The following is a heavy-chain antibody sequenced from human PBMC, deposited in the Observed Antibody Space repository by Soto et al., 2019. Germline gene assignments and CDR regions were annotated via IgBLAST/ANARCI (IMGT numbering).Heavy chain of an antibody. V-gene: IGHV1-3*01. D-gene: IGHD3-22*01. Sequence: GASVKVSCKASGYTFTTFTRHCVRQAPGQGLEWMGWINAGNGDTKYSQKLQGRVTIARDTAASTAYMELSSLRSEDTAVYYCARAYNYYDSSGYYSGYFDYWGLGTLVTVSS. J-gene: IGHJ4*02. CDR2: INAGNGDT. CDR1: GYTFTTFT. CDR3: ARAYNYYDSSGYYSGYFDY.